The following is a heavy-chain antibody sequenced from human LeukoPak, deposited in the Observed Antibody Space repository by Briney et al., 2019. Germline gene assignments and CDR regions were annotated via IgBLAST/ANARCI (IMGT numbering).Heavy chain of an antibody. V-gene: IGHV3-23*01. J-gene: IGHJ4*02. CDR3: ARDSEAVAGIFDY. CDR1: GFTFSSYA. D-gene: IGHD6-19*01. CDR2: ISGSGGST. Sequence: GGSLRLSCAASGFTFSSYAMSWVRPAPGKGLEWVSAISGSGGSTYYADSVKGRFTISRDNAKNSLYLQMNSLRAEDTAVYYCARDSEAVAGIFDYWGQGTLVTVSS.